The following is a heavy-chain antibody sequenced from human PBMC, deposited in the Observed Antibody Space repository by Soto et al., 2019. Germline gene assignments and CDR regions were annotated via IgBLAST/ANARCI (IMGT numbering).Heavy chain of an antibody. CDR2: IKQDGSEK. V-gene: IGHV3-7*01. Sequence: GGSLRLSCAASGFSFSTYWMNWVRQAPGKGLEWVANIKQDGSEKYYVDSVKGRFTISRDNANDSLYLQMNSLRAGDTALYYCARGPFDDWGQGTPVTVSS. CDR1: GFSFSTYW. J-gene: IGHJ4*02. CDR3: ARGPFDD.